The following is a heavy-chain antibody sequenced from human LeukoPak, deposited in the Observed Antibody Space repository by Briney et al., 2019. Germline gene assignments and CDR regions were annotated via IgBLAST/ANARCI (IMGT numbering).Heavy chain of an antibody. CDR1: GFTFSSYA. CDR2: ISYDGTNK. Sequence: GGSLRLSCAASGFTFSSYAMHWVRQAPGRGLEWVTVISYDGTNKYYADSVRGRFTISRDNSKSTLYLQMNSLRAEDTAVYYCARDPSNWNYAQYYFDFWGQGTLVTVSS. V-gene: IGHV3-30*01. J-gene: IGHJ4*02. CDR3: ARDPSNWNYAQYYFDF. D-gene: IGHD1-7*01.